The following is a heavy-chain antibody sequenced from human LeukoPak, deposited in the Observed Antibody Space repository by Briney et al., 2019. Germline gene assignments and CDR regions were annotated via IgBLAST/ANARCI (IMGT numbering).Heavy chain of an antibody. CDR1: GSSISSGGYY. CDR3: ARVLRNWNYFDY. J-gene: IGHJ4*02. Sequence: SQTLSLTCTVSGSSISSGGYYWSWIRQPPGKGLEWIGYIYHSGSTYYNPSLKSRVTISVDRSKNQFSLKLSSVTAADTAVYYCARVLRNWNYFDYWGQGTLVTVSS. CDR2: IYHSGST. D-gene: IGHD1-20*01. V-gene: IGHV4-30-2*01.